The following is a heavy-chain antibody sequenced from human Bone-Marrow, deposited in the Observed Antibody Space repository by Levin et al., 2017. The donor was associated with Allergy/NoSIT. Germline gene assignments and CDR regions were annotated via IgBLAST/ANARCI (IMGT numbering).Heavy chain of an antibody. CDR2: IYYSGST. CDR3: AREPVAVAGRGTVAFDN. V-gene: IGHV4-59*01. CDR1: GGSISSYY. Sequence: SETLSLTCTVSGGSISSYYWSWIRQPPGKGLEWIGYIYYSGSTNYNPSLKSRVTISVDTSKNQFSLKLSSVTAADTAVYYCAREPVAVAGRGTVAFDNWGQGTMVTVSS. D-gene: IGHD6-19*01. J-gene: IGHJ3*02.